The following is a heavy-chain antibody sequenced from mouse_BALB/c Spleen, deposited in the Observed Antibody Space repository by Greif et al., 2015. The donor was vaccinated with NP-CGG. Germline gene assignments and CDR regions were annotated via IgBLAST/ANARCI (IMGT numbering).Heavy chain of an antibody. V-gene: IGHV1-84*02. Sequence: VQLQQSGPELVKPGGSVKISCKASGYTFTDYYINWVKQKPGQGLEWIGWIYPGSGNTKYNEKFKGKATLTVDTSSSTAYMQLSSLTSEDTAVYFCARRTGTEAMDYWGQGTSVTVSS. CDR3: ARRTGTEAMDY. CDR1: GYTFTDYY. J-gene: IGHJ4*01. CDR2: IYPGSGNT. D-gene: IGHD4-1*01.